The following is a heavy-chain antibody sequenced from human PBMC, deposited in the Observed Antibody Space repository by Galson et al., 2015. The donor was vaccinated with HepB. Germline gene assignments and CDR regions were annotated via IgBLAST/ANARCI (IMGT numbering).Heavy chain of an antibody. Sequence: SLRLSCAASGFTISSFGMAWVRQAPGKGLEWVSSIVGSGGGTVYADSVKGRFTISRDNSRNTLYLQMSSLRAEDTAVYYCARGGGGFLDSWGQGTLVTVSS. J-gene: IGHJ4*02. CDR3: ARGGGGFLDS. CDR1: GFTISSFG. D-gene: IGHD2/OR15-2a*01. V-gene: IGHV3-23*01. CDR2: IVGSGGGT.